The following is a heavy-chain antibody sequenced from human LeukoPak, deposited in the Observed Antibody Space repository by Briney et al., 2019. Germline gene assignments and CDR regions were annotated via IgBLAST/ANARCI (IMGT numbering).Heavy chain of an antibody. CDR3: ARDKIVGATNFDY. Sequence: PGGSLRLSCAASGFTFSSYWMSWVRQAPGKGLEWVVNIKQDGSEKYYVDSVKGRFTISRDNAKNSLYLQMNSLRAEDTAVYYCARDKIVGATNFDYWGQGTLVTVSS. CDR1: GFTFSSYW. J-gene: IGHJ4*02. V-gene: IGHV3-7*01. D-gene: IGHD1-26*01. CDR2: IKQDGSEK.